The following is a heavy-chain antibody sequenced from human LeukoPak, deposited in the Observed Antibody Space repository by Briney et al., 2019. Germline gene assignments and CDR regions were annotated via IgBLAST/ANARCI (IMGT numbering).Heavy chain of an antibody. D-gene: IGHD2-15*01. CDR1: GFALGTRGVG. Sequence: SGPTLFTPPPTLTLTFTSSGFALGTRGVGVGWIRQPPGKALAWLTLIYWNDDKRYRPSRKRRLTISKDTSKDQVVLTMTNMDTVDTATYFCPHVATNGCGPLLHWGQGTLVTVSS. J-gene: IGHJ4*02. CDR3: PHVATNGCGPLLH. V-gene: IGHV2-5*01. CDR2: IYWNDDK.